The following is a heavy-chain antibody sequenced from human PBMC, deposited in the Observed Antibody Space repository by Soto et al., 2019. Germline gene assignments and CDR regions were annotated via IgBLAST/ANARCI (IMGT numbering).Heavy chain of an antibody. J-gene: IGHJ4*02. D-gene: IGHD3-3*01. V-gene: IGHV3-15*07. CDR3: TTRSVEGY. CDR1: GFSISSAW. Sequence: EVQLVESGGGLVKPGGSLRLSCAASGFSISSAWMNWVRQAPGKGLEWVGRIKTKTQGETTDYPAPVKGRFTISRDDSKNTLYLQMNSLKMEDTAVYYCTTRSVEGYWGQGTLVTVSS. CDR2: IKTKTQGETT.